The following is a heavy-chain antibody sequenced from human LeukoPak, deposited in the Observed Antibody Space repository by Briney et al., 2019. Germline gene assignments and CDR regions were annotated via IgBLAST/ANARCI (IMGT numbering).Heavy chain of an antibody. CDR2: IDSDGSIT. J-gene: IGHJ4*02. CDR1: GFTFSSYW. CDR3: ASSTQISKYADY. V-gene: IGHV3-74*01. D-gene: IGHD2-2*01. Sequence: GGSLRLSCAASGFTFSSYWMHWVRQAPGKGLVWVSRIDSDGSITTYADSVRGRFTISRDNAKSTLYLQMNSLRAEDTAVYYCASSTQISKYADYWGQGALVTVSS.